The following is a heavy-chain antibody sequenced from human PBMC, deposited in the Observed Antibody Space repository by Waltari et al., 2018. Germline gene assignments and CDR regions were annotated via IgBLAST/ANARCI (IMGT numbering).Heavy chain of an antibody. CDR3: ARRCSSTSCYEGIDAFDI. D-gene: IGHD2-2*01. CDR2: IYTSGSA. V-gene: IGHV4-61*02. J-gene: IGHJ3*02. Sequence: QVQLQESGPGLVKPSQTLSLTCTVSGGSISSGSYYWSWIRQPAGKGLEWLGRIYTSGSANYSPSLKSRVTISVDTSKNQFSLKLSSVTAADTAVYYCARRCSSTSCYEGIDAFDIWGQGTMVTVSS. CDR1: GGSISSGSYY.